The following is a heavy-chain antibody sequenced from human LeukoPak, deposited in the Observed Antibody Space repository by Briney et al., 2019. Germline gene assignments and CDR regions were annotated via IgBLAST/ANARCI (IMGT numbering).Heavy chain of an antibody. J-gene: IGHJ4*02. D-gene: IGHD3-22*01. CDR2: IRSSGTTT. CDR3: TTVDSMGYYFDY. CDR1: GFNFRTYE. V-gene: IGHV3-48*03. Sequence: GGSLRLSCAASGFNFRTYEMKWVRQAPGKGLEWVSNIRSSGTTTSYADSVKGRFTISRDNAKNSVYLQMNSLRTEDTAVYYCTTVDSMGYYFDYWGQGTLVTVSS.